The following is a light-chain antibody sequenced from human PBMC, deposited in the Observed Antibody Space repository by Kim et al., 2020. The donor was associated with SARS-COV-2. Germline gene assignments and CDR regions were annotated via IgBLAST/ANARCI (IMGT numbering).Light chain of an antibody. CDR2: TAS. CDR3: QQYEDWPLNT. CDR1: ESVHAN. J-gene: IGKJ5*01. Sequence: EIVIWQSSATLAVSPGETATLSCRASESVHANLAWYQQKPGQPPRLLVHTASTRATGVPARFSGRGAGTQFSLTITSLQAEDSAVFYCQQYEDWPLNTYGQGTRLEIK. V-gene: IGKV3-15*01.